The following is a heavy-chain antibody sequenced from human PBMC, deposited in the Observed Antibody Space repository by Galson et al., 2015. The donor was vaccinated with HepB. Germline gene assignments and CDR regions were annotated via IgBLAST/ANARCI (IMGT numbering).Heavy chain of an antibody. Sequence: LSLTCTVSGGSISNGSYYWSWIRQPAGRGLGWIGRINTSGKTNYNPSLKSRVTMSVDASRNQFSLRLNSVTAADTAVYYCARDSPPNVAVGWGQGTLVTVSS. CDR1: GGSISNGSYY. CDR3: ARDSPPNVAVG. J-gene: IGHJ4*02. CDR2: INTSGKT. D-gene: IGHD6-19*01. V-gene: IGHV4-61*02.